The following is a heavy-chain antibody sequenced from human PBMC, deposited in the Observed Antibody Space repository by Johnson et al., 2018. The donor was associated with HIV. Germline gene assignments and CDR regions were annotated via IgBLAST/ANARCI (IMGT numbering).Heavy chain of an antibody. D-gene: IGHD5-12*01. CDR3: ARDPSPSSYRAFDI. V-gene: IGHV3-30*04. J-gene: IGHJ3*02. CDR2: ISYDGSNK. CDR1: GFTFSSYA. Sequence: VQLVESGGGVVQPGRSLRLSCAASGFTFSSYAMHWVRQAPGKGLEWVAVISYDGSNKYYADSVKGRFTISRDNSKNTLYLQMNSLRTEDTAVYYSARDPSPSSYRAFDIWGQGTMVTVSS.